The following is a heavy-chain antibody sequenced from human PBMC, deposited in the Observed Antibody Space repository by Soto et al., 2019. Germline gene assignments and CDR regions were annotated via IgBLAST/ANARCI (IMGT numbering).Heavy chain of an antibody. V-gene: IGHV3-30*18. CDR1: GFTFSSYG. CDR2: ISYDGSNK. CDR3: AKGTGYSSGWYRGGFDY. J-gene: IGHJ4*02. Sequence: QVQLVESGGGVVQPGRSLRLSCAASGFTFSSYGMHWVRQAPGKGLEWAAVISYDGSNKYYADSVKGRFTISRDNSKNTLYLQMNSLRAEDTAVYYCAKGTGYSSGWYRGGFDYWGQGTLVTVSS. D-gene: IGHD6-19*01.